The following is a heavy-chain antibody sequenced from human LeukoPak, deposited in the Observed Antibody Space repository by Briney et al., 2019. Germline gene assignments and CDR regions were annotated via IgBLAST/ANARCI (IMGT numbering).Heavy chain of an antibody. CDR1: GGSISSCGYS. CDR3: ARGCGGDCYSFDY. CDR2: IYHSGST. D-gene: IGHD2-21*02. J-gene: IGHJ4*02. V-gene: IGHV4-30-2*01. Sequence: PSQTLSLTCAVSGGSISSCGYSWSWIRQPPGKGLEWIGYIYHSGSTYYNPSLKSRVTISVDRSKNQFSLKLSSVTAADTAVYYCARGCGGDCYSFDYWGQGTLVTVSS.